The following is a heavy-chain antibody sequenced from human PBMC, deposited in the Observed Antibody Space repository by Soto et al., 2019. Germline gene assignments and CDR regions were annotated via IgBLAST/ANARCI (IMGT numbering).Heavy chain of an antibody. V-gene: IGHV4-39*01. CDR2: IYYSGST. CDR1: GGSISSSSYY. D-gene: IGHD6-13*01. J-gene: IGHJ4*02. Sequence: SETLSLTCTVSGGSISSSSYYWGWIRQPPGKGLEWIGSIYYSGSTYYNPSLKSRVTISVDTSKNQFSLKLSSVTAADTAVYYCARLGFQQQLANFDYWGQGTLVTVSS. CDR3: ARLGFQQQLANFDY.